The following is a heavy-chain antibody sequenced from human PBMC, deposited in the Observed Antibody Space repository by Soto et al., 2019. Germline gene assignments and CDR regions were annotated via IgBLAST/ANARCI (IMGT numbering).Heavy chain of an antibody. Sequence: PGGSLRLSCAASGFTYRSHRIHWVRQAPGKGLEWVSRIDTDGGGTSYADSVKGRFTISTDNAENTVYLQMNGLRVEDTAVYYCATVFAVRGQGTLVTVSS. CDR1: GFTYRSHR. J-gene: IGHJ4*02. D-gene: IGHD2-8*01. CDR2: IDTDGGGT. CDR3: ATVFAV. V-gene: IGHV3-74*01.